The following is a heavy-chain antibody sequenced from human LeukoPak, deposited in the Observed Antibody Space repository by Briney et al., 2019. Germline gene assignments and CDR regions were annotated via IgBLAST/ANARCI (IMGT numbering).Heavy chain of an antibody. D-gene: IGHD4-17*01. V-gene: IGHV6-1*01. CDR2: TYYRSKWYN. Sequence: SQTLSLTCAISGDSVSSNSAAWNWIRQSPSRGLEWLGRTYYRSKWYNDYAVSVKSRVTITPDTSKNQFSLQLNSVTPEDTAVYYCARDFTSWGDYVRYPPDYWGQGTLVTVSS. CDR1: GDSVSSNSAA. CDR3: ARDFTSWGDYVRYPPDY. J-gene: IGHJ4*02.